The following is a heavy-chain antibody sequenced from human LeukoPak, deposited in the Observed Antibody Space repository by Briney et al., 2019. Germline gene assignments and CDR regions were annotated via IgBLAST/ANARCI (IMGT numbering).Heavy chain of an antibody. CDR1: GGSISSSSYY. CDR2: IYYSGST. Sequence: NPSETLSLTCTVSGGSISSSSYYWGWIRQPPGKGLEWIGSIYYSGSTYYNPSLKSRVTISVDTSNNQFSLKLSSVTAADTAVYFCARRVLGIKPVLSESADTAYNWLDPWGQGTLVTVSS. CDR3: ARRVLGIKPVLSESADTAYNWLDP. V-gene: IGHV4-39*01. D-gene: IGHD6-6*01. J-gene: IGHJ5*02.